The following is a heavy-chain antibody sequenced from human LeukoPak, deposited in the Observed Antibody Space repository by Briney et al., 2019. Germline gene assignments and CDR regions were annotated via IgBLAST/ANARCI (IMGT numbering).Heavy chain of an antibody. CDR3: ARGPSIAARYDAFDI. D-gene: IGHD6-6*01. V-gene: IGHV3-48*03. J-gene: IGHJ3*02. CDR1: VFTFTSYE. Sequence: GGSLRLSCAPSVFTFTSYELNWVRQAPGKGLERGSYISSSGNTISYADSVNGRFTISRDNAKNSLYLQVISLRAEDTAVYYCARGPSIAARYDAFDIWGQGTMVTVSS. CDR2: ISSSGNTI.